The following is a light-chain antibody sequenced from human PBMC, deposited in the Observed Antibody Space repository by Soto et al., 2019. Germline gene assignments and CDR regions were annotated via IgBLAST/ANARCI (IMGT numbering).Light chain of an antibody. J-gene: IGLJ1*01. V-gene: IGLV2-14*01. CDR1: SSDVGTYNY. CDR3: SSYTCSSTLYV. CDR2: DVS. Sequence: QSALTQPASVSGSPGQSITISCTGTSSDVGTYNYVSWYQQHPGKAPKLMIYDVSNRPSGVSNRFSGSKSGNTASLTISGLQAEDEADYYCSSYTCSSTLYVFGTGTKVTVL.